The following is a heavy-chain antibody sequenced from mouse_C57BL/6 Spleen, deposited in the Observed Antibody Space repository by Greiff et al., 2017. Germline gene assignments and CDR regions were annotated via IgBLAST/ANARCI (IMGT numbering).Heavy chain of an antibody. D-gene: IGHD2-5*01. J-gene: IGHJ4*01. V-gene: IGHV14-2*01. CDR2: IDPEDGET. CDR3: ARGSNYYYAMDY. Sequence: VQLQQSGAELVKPGASVKLSCTASGFNIKDYYMHWVKQRTEQGLEWIGRIDPEDGETKCAPKFQGKDTITADTSSNTAYLQLSSLTSEDTAVYYCARGSNYYYAMDYWGQGTSVTGSS. CDR1: GFNIKDYY.